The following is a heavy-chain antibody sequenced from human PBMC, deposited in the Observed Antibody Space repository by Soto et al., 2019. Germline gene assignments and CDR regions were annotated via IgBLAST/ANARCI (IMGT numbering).Heavy chain of an antibody. J-gene: IGHJ3*02. CDR1: GYTFTSYY. D-gene: IGHD1-26*01. Sequence: GASVTVSCKASGYTFTSYYMHWVRQAPGQGLEWMGIINPSGGSTSYAQKFQGRVTMTRDTSTGTVYMELSSLRSEDTAVYYCARRGAVDDYAFDIWGQGTMVTVSS. CDR2: INPSGGST. V-gene: IGHV1-46*03. CDR3: ARRGAVDDYAFDI.